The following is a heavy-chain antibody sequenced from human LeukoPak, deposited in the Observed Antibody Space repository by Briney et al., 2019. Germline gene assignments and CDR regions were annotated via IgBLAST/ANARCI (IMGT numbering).Heavy chain of an antibody. V-gene: IGHV3-7*02. CDR3: ARGDYDVLTGYSSYYFDY. CDR2: IKEDGSQI. J-gene: IGHJ4*02. D-gene: IGHD3-9*01. CDR1: GFTFTSYS. Sequence: PGGSLRLSCAASGFTFTSYSMTWVRQAPGRGLEWVARIKEDGSQIYYVDSVKGRFTISRDNAQNSLYLQMNSLRAEDTAVYYCARGDYDVLTGYSSYYFDYWGQGTLVTVSS.